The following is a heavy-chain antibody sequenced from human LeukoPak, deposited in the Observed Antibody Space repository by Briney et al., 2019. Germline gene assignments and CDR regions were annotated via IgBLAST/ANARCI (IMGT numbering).Heavy chain of an antibody. CDR1: GGSISSYY. D-gene: IGHD3-10*01. V-gene: IGHV4-4*07. J-gene: IGHJ4*02. CDR3: ARDGLWFGELQFDY. Sequence: SETLSLTCTVSGGSISSYYWSWIRQPAGKGLEWIGRIYTSGSTNYNPSLKSRVTMSVDTSKNQFSLKLSSVTAADTAVCYCARDGLWFGELQFDYWGQGTLVTVSS. CDR2: IYTSGST.